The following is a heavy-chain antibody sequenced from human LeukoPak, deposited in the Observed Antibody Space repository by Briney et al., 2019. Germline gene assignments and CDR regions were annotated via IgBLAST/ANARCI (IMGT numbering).Heavy chain of an antibody. CDR3: AKGRSSSSYYFDY. J-gene: IGHJ4*02. V-gene: IGHV3-30*04. CDR2: ISYDGSNK. CDR1: GFTFSSYA. Sequence: PGGSLRLSCAASGFTFSSYAMHWVRQAPGKGLEWVAVISYDGSNKYYADSVKGRFTISRDNSKNTLYLQMNSLRAEDTAVYYCAKGRSSSSYYFDYWGQGTLVTVSS. D-gene: IGHD6-13*01.